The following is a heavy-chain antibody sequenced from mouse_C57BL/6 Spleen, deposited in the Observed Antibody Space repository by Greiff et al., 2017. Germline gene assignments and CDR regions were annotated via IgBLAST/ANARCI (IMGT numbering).Heavy chain of an antibody. D-gene: IGHD2-4*01. Sequence: EVKVVASGGDLVKPGGSLTLSCAASGFTFSSHGMSWVRQTPDKRLESVATISSGGSYTYYPDSVKGRFTISRDNAKNTLYLQMSSLKAEDTAMYYCASHPEDYDDGAWFAYWGQGTLVTVSA. CDR2: ISSGGSYT. V-gene: IGHV5-6*01. J-gene: IGHJ3*01. CDR3: ASHPEDYDDGAWFAY. CDR1: GFTFSSHG.